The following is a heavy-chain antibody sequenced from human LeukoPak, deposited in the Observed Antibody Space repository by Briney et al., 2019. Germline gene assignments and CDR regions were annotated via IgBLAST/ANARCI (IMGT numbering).Heavy chain of an antibody. D-gene: IGHD3-10*01. CDR1: GFTFSNYA. CDR2: ISGGSGNI. CDR3: AKGSDYYGSVTSKKTD. J-gene: IGHJ4*02. V-gene: IGHV3-23*01. Sequence: GGSLRLSCSVSGFTFSNYAMHWVRQAPGKRLEWVSLISGGSGNIYYVDSVKGRFTISRDNSKNTLYVQMTSLRAEDTAIYYCAKGSDYYGSVTSKKTDWGQGTLVTVSS.